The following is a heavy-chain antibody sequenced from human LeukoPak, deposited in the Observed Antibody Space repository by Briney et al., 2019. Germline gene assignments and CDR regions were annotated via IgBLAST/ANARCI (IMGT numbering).Heavy chain of an antibody. J-gene: IGHJ4*02. CDR2: ISSSSSYI. V-gene: IGHV3-21*01. D-gene: IGHD5-18*01. CDR1: GFTFSSYS. CDR3: ARGSGIAMDSHDY. Sequence: KTGGSLRLSCAASGFTFSSYSMNWVRQAPGKGLEWVSSISSSSSYIYYADSVKGRFTISRDNAKNSLYLQMNSLRAEDTAVYYCARGSGIAMDSHDYWGQGTLVTVSS.